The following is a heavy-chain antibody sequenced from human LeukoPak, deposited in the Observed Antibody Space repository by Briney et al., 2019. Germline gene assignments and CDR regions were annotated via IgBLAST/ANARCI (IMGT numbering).Heavy chain of an antibody. V-gene: IGHV3-30*18. CDR3: AKGPVVVITYYFDY. J-gene: IGHJ4*02. D-gene: IGHD3-22*01. CDR1: GFTFSSYG. Sequence: HPGGSLRLSCAASGFTFSSYGMHWVRQAPGKGLEWVAVISYDGSNKYYADSVKGRFTISRDNSKNTLYLQMNGLRAEDTAVYYCAKGPVVVITYYFDYWGQGTLVTVSS. CDR2: ISYDGSNK.